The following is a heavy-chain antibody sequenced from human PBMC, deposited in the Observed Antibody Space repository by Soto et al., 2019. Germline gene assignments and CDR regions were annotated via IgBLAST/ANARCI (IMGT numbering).Heavy chain of an antibody. CDR1: GFSLITSGVG. J-gene: IGHJ4*02. CDR3: AHTMAPRIFDY. CDR2: IYWDDDK. Sequence: QITLKEAGPTLVKPTQTHTLTCSFSGFSLITSGVGVGWIRQPPGKALEWLALIYWDDDKGYSTSLKSRLTITKDTSKNQVVLTMTNMYPADTATYYCAHTMAPRIFDYWGQGTLVTVSS. V-gene: IGHV2-5*02.